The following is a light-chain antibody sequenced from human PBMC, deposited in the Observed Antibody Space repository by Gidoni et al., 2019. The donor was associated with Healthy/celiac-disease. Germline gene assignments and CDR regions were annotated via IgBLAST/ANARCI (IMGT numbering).Light chain of an antibody. Sequence: EIVLTQSPRTLSLSPGERATLSCRASQSVSSSYLAWYQQKPGQAPRLLIYGASSRATGIPDRFSGSGSGTDFTLTISRLEPEDFAVYYCQQYGSSPLTFGQGTRLEI. CDR1: QSVSSSY. CDR3: QQYGSSPLT. CDR2: GAS. J-gene: IGKJ5*01. V-gene: IGKV3-20*01.